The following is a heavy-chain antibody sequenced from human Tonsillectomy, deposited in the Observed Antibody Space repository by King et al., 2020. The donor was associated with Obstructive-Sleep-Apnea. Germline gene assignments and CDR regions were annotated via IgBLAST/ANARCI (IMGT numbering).Heavy chain of an antibody. Sequence: VQLVESGGGLVKPGGSLRLSCAASGFTFSDYYMSWIRQAPGKGLECISHITSSGSTIYYADSVKGRFTISRDNAKNSLYLQMNSLRAADTAVYYCARDIVADYFDYWGQGTLVTVSS. J-gene: IGHJ4*02. CDR1: GFTFSDYY. CDR3: ARDIVADYFDY. CDR2: ITSSGSTI. V-gene: IGHV3-11*01. D-gene: IGHD5-12*01.